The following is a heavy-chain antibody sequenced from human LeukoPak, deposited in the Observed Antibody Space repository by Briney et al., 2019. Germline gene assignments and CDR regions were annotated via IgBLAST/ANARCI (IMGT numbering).Heavy chain of an antibody. CDR1: GFTFSSYS. V-gene: IGHV3-21*01. J-gene: IGHJ4*02. CDR2: ISSSSRSYI. D-gene: IGHD2-21*02. CDR3: AKPLSPVVTAPFDY. Sequence: GGSLRLSCAASGFTFSSYSMNWVRQAPGKGLEWVSSISSSSRSYIYYADSVKGRFTISRDNAKNSLYLQMNSLRAEDTAVYYCAKPLSPVVTAPFDYWGQGTLVTVSS.